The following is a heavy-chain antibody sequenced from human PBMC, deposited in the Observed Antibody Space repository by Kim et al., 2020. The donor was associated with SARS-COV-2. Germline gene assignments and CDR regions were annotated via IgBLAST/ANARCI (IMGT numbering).Heavy chain of an antibody. V-gene: IGHV3-7*01. CDR3: ARDFQFGELYYYYGMDV. CDR1: GFTFSSYW. CDR2: IKQDGSEK. D-gene: IGHD3-10*01. J-gene: IGHJ6*02. Sequence: GGSLRLSCAASGFTFSSYWMSWVRQAPGKGLEWVANIKQDGSEKYYVDSVKGRFTISRDNAKNSLYLQMNSLRAEDTAVYYCARDFQFGELYYYYGMDVWGQGTTVTVSS.